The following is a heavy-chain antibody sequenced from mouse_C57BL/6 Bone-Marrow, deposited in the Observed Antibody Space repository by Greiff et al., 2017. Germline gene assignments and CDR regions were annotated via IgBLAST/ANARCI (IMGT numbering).Heavy chain of an antibody. CDR3: ARQGITTGLDY. D-gene: IGHD1-1*01. J-gene: IGHJ2*01. CDR1: GFTFSSYG. Sequence: EVKLVESGGDLVKPGGSLKLSCAASGFTFSSYGMSWVRQTPDKRLEWVATISSGGSYTYYPDSVKGRFTISRDNAKNTLYLQMSSLKSEDTAMYYCARQGITTGLDYRGQGTTLTVSS. CDR2: ISSGGSYT. V-gene: IGHV5-6*02.